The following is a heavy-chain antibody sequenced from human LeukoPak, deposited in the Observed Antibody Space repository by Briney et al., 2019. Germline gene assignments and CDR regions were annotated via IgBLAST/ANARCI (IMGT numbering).Heavy chain of an antibody. CDR1: GGSFSAYY. CDR3: ARYGKGRWLTSTRPFWYFDL. V-gene: IGHV4-34*01. J-gene: IGHJ2*01. CDR2: INHSGST. Sequence: SETLSLTCAVYGGSFSAYYWSWIRQPPGKGLEWIGEINHSGSTNYYPSLKSRVTISVDTSKNQFSLKLSSVTAADTAVYYCARYGKGRWLTSTRPFWYFDLWGRGTLVTVSS. D-gene: IGHD5-24*01.